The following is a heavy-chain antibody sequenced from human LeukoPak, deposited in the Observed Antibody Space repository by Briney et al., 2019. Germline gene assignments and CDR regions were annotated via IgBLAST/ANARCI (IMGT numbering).Heavy chain of an antibody. D-gene: IGHD3-22*01. Sequence: GGSLRLSCAASGFTFSSYWMSWVRQAPGKGLEWVSSISSSSYIYYADSVKGRFTISRDNAKNSLYLQMNSLRAEDTAVYYCARGKWFEDVYWGQGTLVTVSS. CDR1: GFTFSSYW. V-gene: IGHV3-21*01. J-gene: IGHJ4*02. CDR3: ARGKWFEDVY. CDR2: ISSSSYI.